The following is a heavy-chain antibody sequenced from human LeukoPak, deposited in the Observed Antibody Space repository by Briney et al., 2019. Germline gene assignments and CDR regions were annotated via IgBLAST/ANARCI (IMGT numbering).Heavy chain of an antibody. Sequence: PGGSLGLSCAASGFTFTTSSMNWVRQAPGQGLEWVSVIYSGGRTKYADSVKGRFTISRDNSKNTLYLQMNSLRAEDTAVYYCARGEGLFDYWGQGTLVTVSS. CDR1: GFTFTTSS. CDR2: IYSGGRT. CDR3: ARGEGLFDY. J-gene: IGHJ4*02. V-gene: IGHV3-53*01.